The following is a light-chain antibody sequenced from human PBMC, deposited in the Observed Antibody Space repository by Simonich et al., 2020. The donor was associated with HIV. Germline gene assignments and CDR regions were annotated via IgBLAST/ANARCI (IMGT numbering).Light chain of an antibody. CDR2: EDN. Sequence: NFMLTQPHSVSESPGKTLTIYCTRSSASIASNYVQWYHQRPGSAPTTVIYEDNQRPPGVPDRFSGSIDGSSNSAPLTISGLKTEDEADYYWQSYDSSIWVFGGGTKLTVL. CDR1: SASIASNY. V-gene: IGLV6-57*03. CDR3: QSYDSSIWV. J-gene: IGLJ3*02.